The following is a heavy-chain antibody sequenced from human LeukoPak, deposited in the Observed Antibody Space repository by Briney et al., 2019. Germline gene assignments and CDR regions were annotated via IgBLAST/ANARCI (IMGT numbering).Heavy chain of an antibody. CDR3: AREAFWSGYY. Sequence: TXTVSGGSISSGSYYWSWIRQPAGKGLEWIGRIYTSGSTNYNPSLKSRVTISVDTSKNQFSLKLSSVTAADTAVYYCAREAFWSGYYWGQGTLVTVSS. V-gene: IGHV4-61*02. J-gene: IGHJ4*02. CDR2: IYTSGST. CDR1: GGSISSGSYY. D-gene: IGHD3-3*01.